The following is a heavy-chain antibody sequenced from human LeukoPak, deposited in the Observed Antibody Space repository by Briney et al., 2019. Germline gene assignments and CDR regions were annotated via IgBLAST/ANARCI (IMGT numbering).Heavy chain of an antibody. J-gene: IGHJ3*02. V-gene: IGHV3-23*01. Sequence: GGSLRLSCAASGFTFSNYAMSWVRQAPGKGLEWVSSINGRGGSTYYADSVKGRFTISRDNSKKTLYLQMNSLRAEDTAVYYCARDRTMVRGVNDAFDIGGQGTMVTVSS. CDR2: INGRGGST. CDR1: GFTFSNYA. CDR3: ARDRTMVRGVNDAFDI. D-gene: IGHD3-10*01.